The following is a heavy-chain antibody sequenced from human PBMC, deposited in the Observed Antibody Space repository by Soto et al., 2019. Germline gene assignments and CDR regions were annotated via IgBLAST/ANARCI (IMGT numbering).Heavy chain of an antibody. CDR2: IYPGDTRT. D-gene: IGHD4-17*01. V-gene: IGHV5-51*03. CDR1: GYSFTTYW. J-gene: IGHJ3*02. Sequence: EVQLVQSGAEVKKPGESLKISCKGSGYSFTTYWIAWVRQMPWKGLDWMGIIYPGDTRTTYSPSFQGQVMISADKSISTVYLQWSSLKASDTAMYYCERDLDYCGTSETFDSWGQGTMVTVSS. CDR3: ERDLDYCGTSETFDS.